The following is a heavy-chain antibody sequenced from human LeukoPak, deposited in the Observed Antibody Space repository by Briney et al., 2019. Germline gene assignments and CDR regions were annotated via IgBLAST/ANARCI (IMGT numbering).Heavy chain of an antibody. Sequence: GRSLRLPCAASGFTFSSYAMHWVRQATGKGLEGVAVISYDGSNKYYADSVKGRFTISRDNSKNTLYLQMNSLRAEDTAVYYCARGLGATQRGGSDYWGQGTLVTVSS. CDR2: ISYDGSNK. CDR1: GFTFSSYA. J-gene: IGHJ4*02. V-gene: IGHV3-30*04. CDR3: ARGLGATQRGGSDY. D-gene: IGHD1-26*01.